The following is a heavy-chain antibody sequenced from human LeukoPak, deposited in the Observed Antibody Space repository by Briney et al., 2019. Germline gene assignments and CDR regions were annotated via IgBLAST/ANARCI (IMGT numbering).Heavy chain of an antibody. D-gene: IGHD6-13*01. J-gene: IGHJ4*02. CDR3: ARLISSSWHFDY. CDR2: INAGNGNT. V-gene: IGHV1-3*01. Sequence: GASVKVSCKASGYTFTSYAMHWLRQAPGQRLEWMGWINAGNGNTKYSQKFQGRVTITRDTSASTAYMELSSLRSEDTAVYYCARLISSSWHFDYWGQGTLVTVSS. CDR1: GYTFTSYA.